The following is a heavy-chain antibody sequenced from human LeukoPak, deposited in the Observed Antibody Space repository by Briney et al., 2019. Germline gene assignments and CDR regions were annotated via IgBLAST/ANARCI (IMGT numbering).Heavy chain of an antibody. CDR2: IFYSGSA. CDR3: ARDKQPGDN. J-gene: IGHJ4*02. D-gene: IGHD5-18*01. V-gene: IGHV4-59*01. Sequence: SETLSLTCTVSGVSLSGYYWSRIRQPPGKGLEWIGYIFYSGSADYNPSLKSRVTISVDTSKNQFSLKLSSVTPADTAVYYCARDKQPGDNWGQGTLVTVSS. CDR1: GVSLSGYY.